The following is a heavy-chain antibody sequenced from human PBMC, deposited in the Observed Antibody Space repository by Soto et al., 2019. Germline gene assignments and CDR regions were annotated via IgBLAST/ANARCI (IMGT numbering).Heavy chain of an antibody. CDR1: AYTFKILG. CDR2: ISAYNANA. V-gene: IGHV1-18*01. J-gene: IGHJ4*02. Sequence: SVKVYYNASAYTFKILGIISSRQAPGQGLEWMGWISAYNANANYAQKFQGRLTMTADTSTSTAYMELRSLRSDDTAVYYCARENSYFDYWGQGTLVTVSS. CDR3: ARENSYFDY.